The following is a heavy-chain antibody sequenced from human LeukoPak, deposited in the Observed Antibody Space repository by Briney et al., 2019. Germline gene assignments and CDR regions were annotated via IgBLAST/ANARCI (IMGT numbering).Heavy chain of an antibody. CDR2: INSNSGGT. Sequence: ASVKVSCKASGYTFSDYHIHWLRQAPEQGLEWLGWINSNSGGTHYAQKFQGRVTMTRDPSITTAYMELSRLQSDDTAVYYCAKDLQSSYDYDTSGYYFVGYFFYMDVWGKGTTVTVSS. D-gene: IGHD3-22*01. V-gene: IGHV1-2*02. J-gene: IGHJ6*03. CDR3: AKDLQSSYDYDTSGYYFVGYFFYMDV. CDR1: GYTFSDYH.